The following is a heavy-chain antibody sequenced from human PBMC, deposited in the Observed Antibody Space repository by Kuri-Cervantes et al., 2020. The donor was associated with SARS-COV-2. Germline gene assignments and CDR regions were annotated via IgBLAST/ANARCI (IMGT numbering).Heavy chain of an antibody. V-gene: IGHV3-7*03. CDR2: IKQDGSEK. CDR1: GFTFSSYW. J-gene: IGHJ4*02. Sequence: GGSLRLSCAASGFTFSSYWMSWVRQAPGKGLEWVANIKQDGSEKYYVDSVKGRFTISRDNAKNSLYLQMNSLRAEDTAVYYCARVRRFLEWNRPTDNFDYWGQGTLVTVSS. CDR3: ARVRRFLEWNRPTDNFDY. D-gene: IGHD3-3*01.